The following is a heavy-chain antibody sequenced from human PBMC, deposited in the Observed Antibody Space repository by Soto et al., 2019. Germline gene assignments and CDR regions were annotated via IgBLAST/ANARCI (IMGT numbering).Heavy chain of an antibody. J-gene: IGHJ6*02. Sequence: GGSLRLSCVASGFTFSNAWMSWVRQAPGKGLEWVGRIKSKTDGGTTDYAAPVKGRFTISRDDSKNTLYLQMNSLKTEDTAVYYCTTEGDIVVVPAATLYYYYGMDVWGQGTTVTVS. CDR3: TTEGDIVVVPAATLYYYYGMDV. CDR2: IKSKTDGGTT. D-gene: IGHD2-2*01. CDR1: GFTFSNAW. V-gene: IGHV3-15*01.